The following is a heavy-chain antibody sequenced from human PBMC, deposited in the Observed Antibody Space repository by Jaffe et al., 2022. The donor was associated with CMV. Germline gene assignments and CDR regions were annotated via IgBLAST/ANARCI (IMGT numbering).Heavy chain of an antibody. CDR1: GFTFNSYA. V-gene: IGHV3-23*01. CDR3: AKRIQRGLRGRGLMTPPPPRYLNYFGMDV. D-gene: IGHD3-10*01. CDR2: LTSSGLDT. J-gene: IGHJ6*01. Sequence: DVQLLESGGGLVQPGGSLRLSCAASGFTFNSYAMSWVRQVPGKGLEWVSSLTSSGLDTYYADSVKGRFTISRDNSRNTLYLQMNSLRGDDTGVYYCAKRIQRGLRGRGLMTPPPPRYLNYFGMDVWGQGTTVTVSS.